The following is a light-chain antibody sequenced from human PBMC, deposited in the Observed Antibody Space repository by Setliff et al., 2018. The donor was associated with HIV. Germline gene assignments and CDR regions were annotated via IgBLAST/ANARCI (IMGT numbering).Light chain of an antibody. CDR3: AAWDDSLNSRYV. CDR1: SSNIGSNT. CDR2: TTN. J-gene: IGLJ1*01. V-gene: IGLV1-44*01. Sequence: QSVLTPPPSASGTPGQRVTISCSGSSSNIGSNTVNWYQQLPGTAPKLLIYTTNQRPAGVPDRFSVSKSCTSASLAISGLQSEDEADYYCAAWDDSLNSRYVFGSGTNATVL.